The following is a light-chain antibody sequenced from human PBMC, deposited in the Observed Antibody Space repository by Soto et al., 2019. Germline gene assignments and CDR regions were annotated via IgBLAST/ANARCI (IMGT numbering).Light chain of an antibody. V-gene: IGLV2-14*01. J-gene: IGLJ3*02. CDR2: EVS. CDR3: NSFTTSSTWV. CDR1: SSDVGAYNY. Sequence: QSALTQPASVSGSPGQSITISCTGTSSDVGAYNYVSWYQQHPGKAPKLMIYEVSYRPSGISNRFSGSKSGNTASLTISGLQADDEADYYCNSFTTSSTWVFGGGTKVTVL.